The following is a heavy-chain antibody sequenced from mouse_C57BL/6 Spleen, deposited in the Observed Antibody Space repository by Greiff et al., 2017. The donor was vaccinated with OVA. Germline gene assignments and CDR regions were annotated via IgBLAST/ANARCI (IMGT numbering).Heavy chain of an antibody. D-gene: IGHD1-1*01. CDR3: ARGGDTTVVATDFDV. J-gene: IGHJ1*03. V-gene: IGHV5-4*01. Sequence: EVQVVESGGGLVKPGGSLKLSCAASGFTFSSYAMSWVRQTPEKRLEWVATISDGGSYTYYPDNVKGRFTISRDNAKNNLYLQMSHLKSEDTAMYYCARGGDTTVVATDFDVWGTGTTVTVSS. CDR1: GFTFSSYA. CDR2: ISDGGSYT.